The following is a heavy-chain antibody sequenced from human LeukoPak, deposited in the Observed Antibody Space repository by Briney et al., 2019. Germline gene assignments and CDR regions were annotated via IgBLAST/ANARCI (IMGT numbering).Heavy chain of an antibody. V-gene: IGHV1-69*06. CDR2: IITMFGTA. J-gene: IGHJ6*03. CDR3: AREVRVTTYYFYMDV. D-gene: IGHD5-18*01. CDR1: GGTFISYV. Sequence: SVRVSCKASGGTFISYVISWVRQAPGQGREWMGGIITMFGTAHYAQKFQGRVTITADKSTTTAYMEVSSLRSEDTAVYYCAREVRVTTYYFYMDVWGKGTTVTVSS.